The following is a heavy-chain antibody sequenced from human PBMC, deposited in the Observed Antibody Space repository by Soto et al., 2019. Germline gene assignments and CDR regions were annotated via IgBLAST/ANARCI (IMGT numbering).Heavy chain of an antibody. CDR2: IIPIFGTA. CDR1: GYTFTSYG. J-gene: IGHJ4*02. V-gene: IGHV1-69*13. CDR3: ARDPPDSGSLLATDY. Sequence: ASVKVSCKASGYTFTSYGISWVRQAPGQGLEWMGGIIPIFGTANYAQKFQGRVTITADESTSTAYMELSSLRSEDTAVYYCARDPPDSGSLLATDYWGQGTLVTVSS. D-gene: IGHD1-26*01.